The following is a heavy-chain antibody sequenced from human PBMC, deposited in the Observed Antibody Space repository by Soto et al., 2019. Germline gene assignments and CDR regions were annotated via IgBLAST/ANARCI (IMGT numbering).Heavy chain of an antibody. CDR3: AKDLQELQQHPGGGY. CDR1: GGTFSRYT. V-gene: IGHV1-69*04. J-gene: IGHJ4*02. CDR2: IIPILGIA. Sequence: SVKVSCKASGGTFSRYTISWVRQAPGQGLEWMGRIIPILGIANYAQKFQGRVTITADKSTSTAYMELNSLRAEDTAVYYCAKDLQELQQHPGGGYWGQGTLVTVSS. D-gene: IGHD6-13*01.